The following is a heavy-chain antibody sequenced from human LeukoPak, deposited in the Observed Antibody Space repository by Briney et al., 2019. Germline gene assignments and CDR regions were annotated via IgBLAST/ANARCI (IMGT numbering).Heavy chain of an antibody. CDR3: ARHDIPSAGWFDP. CDR2: IYYSGST. J-gene: IGHJ5*02. V-gene: IGHV4-39*01. Sequence: SETLSLTGTVSGASISSSSYYWGWIRQPPGKGLEWIGSIYYSGSTYYNPSLMSRVTISVDTSKNQFSLKLSSVTAADTAMYYCARHDIPSAGWFDPWGQGTLVTVSS. CDR1: GASISSSSYY. D-gene: IGHD6-19*01.